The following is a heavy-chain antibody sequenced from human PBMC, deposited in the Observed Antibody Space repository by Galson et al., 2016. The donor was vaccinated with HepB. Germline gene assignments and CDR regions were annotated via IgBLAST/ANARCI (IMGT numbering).Heavy chain of an antibody. CDR3: AKEKGRLGFYGMDV. D-gene: IGHD3-16*01. Sequence: SLRLSCAASGFTFSSYWMYWVRQGPGKGLVWVSRIDNDGSSRSYADSVKGRFTISRDNAKNTLDLQMNSLRAEDTATYYCAKEKGRLGFYGMDVWGQGTTGTVSS. CDR2: IDNDGSSR. V-gene: IGHV3-74*01. J-gene: IGHJ6*02. CDR1: GFTFSSYW.